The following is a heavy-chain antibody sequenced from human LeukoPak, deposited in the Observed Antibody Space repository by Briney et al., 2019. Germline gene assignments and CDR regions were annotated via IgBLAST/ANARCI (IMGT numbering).Heavy chain of an antibody. CDR3: ARYCSGGSCYSYNWFDP. D-gene: IGHD2-15*01. CDR1: GGSISSYY. V-gene: IGHV4-4*07. CDR2: IYTSGST. J-gene: IGHJ5*02. Sequence: SETLSLTCTVSGGSISSYYWSWIRQPAGKGLEWIGRIYTSGSTNYNPSLKSRVTMSVDTSKNQFSLKLSSVTAADTAVYYCARYCSGGSCYSYNWFDPWGQGTLVTVSS.